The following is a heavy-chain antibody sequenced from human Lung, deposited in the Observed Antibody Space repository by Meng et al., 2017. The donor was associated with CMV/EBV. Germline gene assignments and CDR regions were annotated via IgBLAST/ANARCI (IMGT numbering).Heavy chain of an antibody. CDR1: GGSPSGYY. CDR3: ARQYSSSYYSDY. CDR2: IRHSGDIT. Sequence: SETLSLXCGIYGGSPSGYYWSWIRQTPGKGLEWIGEIRHSGDITNYNPSLKSRVTISIDTSKKQFSLKLSAVTAADTAVYYCARQYSSSYYSDYWGQGNGVXVSS. J-gene: IGHJ4*02. D-gene: IGHD6-6*01. V-gene: IGHV4-34*01.